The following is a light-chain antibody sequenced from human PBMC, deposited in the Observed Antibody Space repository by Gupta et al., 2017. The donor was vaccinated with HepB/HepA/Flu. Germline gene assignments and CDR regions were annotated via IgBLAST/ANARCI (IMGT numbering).Light chain of an antibody. J-gene: IGKJ5*01. CDR1: QSVSSN. CDR3: QQYNNWPPIT. V-gene: IGKV3-15*01. CDR2: GAS. Sequence: ELVMTQSTATLSVSPGERATLSCRASQSVSSNLACYQQKPGQAPRLLIYGASTRATGIPARFSGSGSGTEFTLTISSRQSEDFSVYYCQQYNNWPPITFGQGTRLEIK.